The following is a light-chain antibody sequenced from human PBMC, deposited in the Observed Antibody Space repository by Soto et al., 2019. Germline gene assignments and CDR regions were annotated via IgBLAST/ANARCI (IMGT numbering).Light chain of an antibody. CDR3: QHYNSYSEA. V-gene: IGKV1-5*03. CDR1: QTISSW. J-gene: IGKJ1*01. CDR2: KAS. Sequence: IQMTQSPSTLSGSVGDRVTITCRASQTISSWLAWYQQKPGKAPKLLIYKASTLESGVPSRFSGSGSGTEFTLTISSLQPDDFATYYCQHYNSYSEAVGQGTKVDIK.